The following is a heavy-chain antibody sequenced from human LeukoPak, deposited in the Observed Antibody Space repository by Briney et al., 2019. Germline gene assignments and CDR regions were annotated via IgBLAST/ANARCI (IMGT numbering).Heavy chain of an antibody. Sequence: GGSLRLSCAASGFTFSSYAMHWVRQAPGKGLEYVSAISSNGGSTYYANSVKGRFTISRDNSKNTLYLQMGSLRAEDMAVYYCARENVMYWFGGDSYYFDYWGQGTLVTVSS. D-gene: IGHD3-10*01. CDR2: ISSNGGST. J-gene: IGHJ4*02. V-gene: IGHV3-64*01. CDR3: ARENVMYWFGGDSYYFDY. CDR1: GFTFSSYA.